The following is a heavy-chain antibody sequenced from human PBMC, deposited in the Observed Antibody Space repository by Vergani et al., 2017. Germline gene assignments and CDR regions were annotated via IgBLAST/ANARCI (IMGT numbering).Heavy chain of an antibody. CDR1: GGSISSYY. CDR3: ARDRQYYDFWRGYIERQAHDGMDV. CDR2: IYYSGST. D-gene: IGHD3-3*01. J-gene: IGHJ6*02. Sequence: QVQLQESGPGLVKPSETLSLTCTVSGGSISSYYWSWIRQPPGKGLEWIGYIYYSGSTNYNPSLKSRVTISVDTSKNQFSLKLSSVTAADTAVYYCARDRQYYDFWRGYIERQAHDGMDVWGQGTTVTVSS. V-gene: IGHV4-59*12.